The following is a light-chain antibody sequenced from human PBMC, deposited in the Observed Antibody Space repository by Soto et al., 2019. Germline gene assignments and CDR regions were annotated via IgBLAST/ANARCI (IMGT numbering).Light chain of an antibody. CDR1: QTISNF. CDR2: DAS. V-gene: IGKV1-39*01. CDR3: QQSFSTPWT. Sequence: DVEMIQSPSYLPASVEDTVTLTHRASQTISNFLNWYQQKPGNAPKXXIYDASNLHSGVPSRFSGSGSGTDFTLTIISLKPEDFATYSCQQSFSTPWTFGQGTKVDIK. J-gene: IGKJ1*01.